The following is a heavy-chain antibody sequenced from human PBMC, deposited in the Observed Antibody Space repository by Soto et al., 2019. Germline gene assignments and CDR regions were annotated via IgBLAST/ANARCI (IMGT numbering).Heavy chain of an antibody. Sequence: SETLSLTCRFSGNSISRSSYNWGWIRQSPGEGLEWIASITNNGGTQYNPSLKSRVTIFVDTSKNEFSLKVTSVTAADTGVYFCASRYAPSEFDHWGQGSLVTVSS. D-gene: IGHD2-2*01. CDR2: ITNNGGT. J-gene: IGHJ4*02. CDR3: ASRYAPSEFDH. CDR1: GNSISRSSYN. V-gene: IGHV4-39*01.